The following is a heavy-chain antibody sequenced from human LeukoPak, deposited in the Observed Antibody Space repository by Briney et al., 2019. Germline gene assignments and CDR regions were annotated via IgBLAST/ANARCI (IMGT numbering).Heavy chain of an antibody. J-gene: IGHJ3*02. V-gene: IGHV1-2*02. Sequence: GASVKVSCKASGYTFTGYYMHWVRQAPRQGLEWMGWINPNSGGTNYAQKFQGRVTMTRDTSISTAYMELSRLRSDDTAVYYCARANYDFWSGYYTHSAFDIWGQGTMVTVSS. CDR2: INPNSGGT. CDR3: ARANYDFWSGYYTHSAFDI. D-gene: IGHD3-3*01. CDR1: GYTFTGYY.